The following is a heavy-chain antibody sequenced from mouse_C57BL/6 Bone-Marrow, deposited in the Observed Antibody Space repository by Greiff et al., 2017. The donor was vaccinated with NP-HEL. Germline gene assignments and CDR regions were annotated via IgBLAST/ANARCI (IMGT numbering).Heavy chain of an antibody. CDR1: GFSLTSYG. V-gene: IGHV2-2*01. CDR2: IWSGGST. Sequence: VQLQESGPGLVQPSQSLSITCTVSGFSLTSYGVHWVRQSPGKGLEWLGVIWSGGSTDYNAAFISRLSISKDNSKSQVFVKMNSLQADDTAIYYCARKRYYGSSSFAYWGQGTLVTVSA. D-gene: IGHD1-1*01. J-gene: IGHJ3*01. CDR3: ARKRYYGSSSFAY.